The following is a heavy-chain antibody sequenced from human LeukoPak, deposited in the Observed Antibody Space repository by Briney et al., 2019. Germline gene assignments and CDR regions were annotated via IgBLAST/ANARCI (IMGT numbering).Heavy chain of an antibody. V-gene: IGHV3-9*01. CDR3: ARDPVYYDSSGYSPFDY. J-gene: IGHJ4*02. CDR1: GFTFDDYA. CDR2: ISWNSGSI. Sequence: GGSLRLSCAASGFTFDDYAMHWVRQAPGKGLEWVSGISWNSGSIGYADSVKGRFTISRDNAKKSVYLQMNSLRAEDTAVYYCARDPVYYDSSGYSPFDYWGQGTLVTVSS. D-gene: IGHD3-22*01.